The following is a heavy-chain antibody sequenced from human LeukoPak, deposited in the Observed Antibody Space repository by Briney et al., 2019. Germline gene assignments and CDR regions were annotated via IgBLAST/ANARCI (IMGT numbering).Heavy chain of an antibody. J-gene: IGHJ6*04. CDR1: GGTFSSYA. D-gene: IGHD2-2*01. V-gene: IGHV1-69*06. CDR3: ASQYPYILDGMDV. CDR2: IIPIFGTA. Sequence: SVKVSFKASGGTFSSYAISWVRQAPGQGLEWMGGIIPIFGTANYAQKFQGRVTITADKSTSTAYMERSSLRAEDTAVYYCASQYPYILDGMDVWGKGTTVSVSS.